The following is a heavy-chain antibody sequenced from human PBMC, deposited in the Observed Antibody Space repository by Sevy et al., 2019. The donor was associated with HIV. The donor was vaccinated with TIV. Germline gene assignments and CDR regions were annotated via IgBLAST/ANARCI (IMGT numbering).Heavy chain of an antibody. Sequence: ASVKVSCKASGYTFTSYGISWVRQAPGQGLEWMGWISAYNGNTNYAQKLQGRVTMTTDTSTSTAYMELRSLRSDDTAVNYCARADVLLWFRDPPPYFDYWGQGTLVTVSS. J-gene: IGHJ4*02. V-gene: IGHV1-18*01. CDR2: ISAYNGNT. CDR3: ARADVLLWFRDPPPYFDY. D-gene: IGHD3-10*01. CDR1: GYTFTSYG.